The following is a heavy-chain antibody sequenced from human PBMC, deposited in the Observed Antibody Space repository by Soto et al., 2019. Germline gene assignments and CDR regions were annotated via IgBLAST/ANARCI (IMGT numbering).Heavy chain of an antibody. V-gene: IGHV1-69*08. CDR1: GGSVSSYT. CDR3: AGDSGYSNYAFDF. D-gene: IGHD4-4*01. J-gene: IGHJ4*02. Sequence: SVKVSCKASGGSVSSYTLSWVRQATGQGLEWMGRIIPILGRANYAQKFQGRATITADKSTSTAYMELISLRSEDTAVYFCAGDSGYSNYAFDFWGQGTLVTVSS. CDR2: IIPILGRA.